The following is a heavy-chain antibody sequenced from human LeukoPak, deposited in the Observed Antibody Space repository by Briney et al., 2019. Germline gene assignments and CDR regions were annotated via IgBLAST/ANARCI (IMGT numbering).Heavy chain of an antibody. CDR2: ISSSSSTI. CDR3: ARGAGGDDLYNWFDP. D-gene: IGHD5-12*01. V-gene: IGHV3-48*04. J-gene: IGHJ5*02. CDR1: GFTFSSYS. Sequence: GGSLRLSCAASGFTFSSYSMNWVRQAPGKGLEWVSYISSSSSTIYYADSVKGRFTISRDNAKNSLYLQMNSLRAEDTAVYYCARGAGGDDLYNWFDPWGQGTLVTVSS.